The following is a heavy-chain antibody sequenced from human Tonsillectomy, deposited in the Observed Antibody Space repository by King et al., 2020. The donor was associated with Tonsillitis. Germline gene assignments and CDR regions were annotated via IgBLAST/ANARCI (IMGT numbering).Heavy chain of an antibody. Sequence: VKLVESGGGLAQPGGSLRLSCAASGFTFSSYWMHWVRQAPGQGPVWVSRINIDGTTITYADSVKGRYTISRDNAKNTLYLQMNSLRAEDTAVYYCARGLYNGAYQGLNYWGQGTLVTVSS. CDR2: INIDGTTI. CDR3: ARGLYNGAYQGLNY. CDR1: GFTFSSYW. D-gene: IGHD2-8*01. V-gene: IGHV3-74*01. J-gene: IGHJ4*02.